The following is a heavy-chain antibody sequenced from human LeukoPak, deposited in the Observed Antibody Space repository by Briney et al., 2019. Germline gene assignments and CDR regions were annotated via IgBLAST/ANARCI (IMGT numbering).Heavy chain of an antibody. D-gene: IGHD3-10*01. CDR1: GFSISGYY. J-gene: IGHJ4*02. V-gene: IGHV3-11*01. Sequence: PGGSLRLSCAASGFSISGYYMGWIRQDPGKGLEWVSYISESSKYISYADSVKGRFTVSRDNAKQVLSLQMNSLRAEDTAVYYCATGSQIREADYWGQGTLVTVS. CDR2: ISESSKYI. CDR3: ATGSQIREADY.